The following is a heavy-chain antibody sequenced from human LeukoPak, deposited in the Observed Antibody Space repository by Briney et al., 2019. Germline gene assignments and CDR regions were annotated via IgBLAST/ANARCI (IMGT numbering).Heavy chain of an antibody. J-gene: IGHJ4*02. D-gene: IGHD5-18*01. CDR3: AKDPYSYGSYFDY. Sequence: GGSLRLSCAASGFTFSGCGMHWVRQAPGKGLEWVAFVWYDGRDKYYVDSVKGRFTISRDNSKNTLYLQMNSLRAEDTAMYYCAKDPYSYGSYFDYWGQGTLVTVSS. CDR2: VWYDGRDK. V-gene: IGHV3-30*02. CDR1: GFTFSGCG.